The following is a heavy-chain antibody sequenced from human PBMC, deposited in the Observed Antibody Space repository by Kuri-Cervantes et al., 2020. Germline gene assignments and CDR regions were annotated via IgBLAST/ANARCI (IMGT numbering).Heavy chain of an antibody. V-gene: IGHV3-30*03. CDR1: GFTFSSYS. CDR2: ISYDGSNK. Sequence: GESLKISCAASGFTFSSYSVNWVRQAPGKGLEWVAVISYDGSNKYYADSVKGRFTISRDNAKNSLYLQMNSLRAEDTAVYYCARGLLVVYAIDHWGQGTLVTVSS. D-gene: IGHD2-8*02. CDR3: ARGLLVVYAIDH. J-gene: IGHJ4*02.